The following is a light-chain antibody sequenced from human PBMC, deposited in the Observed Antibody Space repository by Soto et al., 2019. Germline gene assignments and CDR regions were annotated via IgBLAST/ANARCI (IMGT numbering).Light chain of an antibody. CDR1: SSDVGSCNC. Sequence: QSVLTQPPSASGSPGQSVTISCTGTSSDVGSCNCVSWYQQYPGKAPKLMIYEVNKRPSGVPDRFSGSKSGNTASPTVSGLQAEDEADYYCSSYAGSNNFPYVFGTGTKVTV. J-gene: IGLJ1*01. CDR3: SSYAGSNNFPYV. CDR2: EVN. V-gene: IGLV2-8*01.